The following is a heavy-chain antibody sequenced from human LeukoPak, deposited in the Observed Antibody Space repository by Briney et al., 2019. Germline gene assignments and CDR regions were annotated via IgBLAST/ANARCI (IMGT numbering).Heavy chain of an antibody. D-gene: IGHD5-18*01. V-gene: IGHV1-69*05. Sequence: SVKLSCKASGGTFSSYAIRWVRQAPGQGLEWMGGITHNFCTANYARKFQGRVTITTDESTSTAYMGLSSLGSEDTAVYYCAGALGTASNWFDSWGQGTLVTVSS. CDR1: GGTFSSYA. CDR2: ITHNFCTA. J-gene: IGHJ5*01. CDR3: AGALGTASNWFDS.